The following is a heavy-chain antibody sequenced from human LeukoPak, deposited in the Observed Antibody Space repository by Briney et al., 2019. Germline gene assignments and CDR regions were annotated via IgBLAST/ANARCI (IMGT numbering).Heavy chain of an antibody. D-gene: IGHD3-22*01. CDR3: ATEGEYYYDSSGSTYAFDI. CDR1: GGSISSSNW. Sequence: SGTLSLTCAVSGGSISSSNWWSWVRQPPGKGLEWIGEIYHSGSTNYNPSLKSRVTISVDTSKNQFSLKLSSVTAADTAVYYCATEGEYYYDSSGSTYAFDIWGQGTMVTVSS. V-gene: IGHV4-4*02. J-gene: IGHJ3*02. CDR2: IYHSGST.